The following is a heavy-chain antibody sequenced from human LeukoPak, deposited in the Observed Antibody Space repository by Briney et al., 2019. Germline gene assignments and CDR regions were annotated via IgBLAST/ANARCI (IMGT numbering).Heavy chain of an antibody. V-gene: IGHV4-34*01. CDR1: GGSFSGYY. J-gene: IGHJ4*02. CDR2: INHSGST. Sequence: TSETLSLTCAVYGGSFSGYYWSWIRQPPGKGLEWIGEINHSGSTNYNPSLKSRVTISVDTSKNQFSLKLSSVTAADTAVYYCARRGYGSGRLFDYWGQGTLVTVSS. CDR3: ARRGYGSGRLFDY. D-gene: IGHD3-10*01.